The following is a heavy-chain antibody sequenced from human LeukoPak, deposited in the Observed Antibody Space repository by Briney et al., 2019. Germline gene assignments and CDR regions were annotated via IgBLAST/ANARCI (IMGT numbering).Heavy chain of an antibody. CDR3: ARFEAGTDAFDI. Sequence: ASVKVSCKASGGTFSSYAISWVRQAPGQGLEWMGWINPNSGGTNYAQKFQGRVTMTRDTSISTAYMELSRLRSDDTAVYYCARFEAGTDAFDIWGQGTMVTVSS. CDR2: INPNSGGT. V-gene: IGHV1-2*02. J-gene: IGHJ3*02. CDR1: GGTFSSYA. D-gene: IGHD6-13*01.